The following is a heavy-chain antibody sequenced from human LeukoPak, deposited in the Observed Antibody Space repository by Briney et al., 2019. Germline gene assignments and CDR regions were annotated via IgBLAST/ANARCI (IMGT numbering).Heavy chain of an antibody. D-gene: IGHD6-13*01. V-gene: IGHV3-23*01. CDR2: ISGSGGST. J-gene: IGHJ4*02. CDR1: GFTFSSYA. Sequence: PPGGSLRLSCAASGFTFSSYAMSWVRQAPGKGLEWVSAISGSGGSTYYADSVKGRFTISRDNSKNSLYLQMASPRAEDTAVYYCARMGIAAVGAYYFDYWGQGTLVAVSS. CDR3: ARMGIAAVGAYYFDY.